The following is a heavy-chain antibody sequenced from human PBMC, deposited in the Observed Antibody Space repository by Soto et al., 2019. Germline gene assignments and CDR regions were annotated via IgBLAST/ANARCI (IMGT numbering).Heavy chain of an antibody. V-gene: IGHV1-46*01. D-gene: IGHD6-13*01. CDR2: INPSGGST. CDR3: ARGPYSSSWYHRGVGGGHYGMDV. J-gene: IGHJ6*02. CDR1: GYTLTSYY. Sequence: ASVKVSCKAPGYTLTSYYMHWVRQAPGQGLEWMGIINPSGGSTSYAQKFQGRVTMTRDTSTSTVYMELSSLRSEDTAVYYCARGPYSSSWYHRGVGGGHYGMDVWSQGTTVTVSS.